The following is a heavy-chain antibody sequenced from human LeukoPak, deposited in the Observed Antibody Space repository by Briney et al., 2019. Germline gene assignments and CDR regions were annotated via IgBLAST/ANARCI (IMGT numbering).Heavy chain of an antibody. J-gene: IGHJ2*01. D-gene: IGHD1-26*01. CDR3: ARRIPTRERRPYWYFDL. CDR2: ISSSSSYI. CDR1: GFTFSNYS. V-gene: IGHV3-21*01. Sequence: PGGSLRLSCAASGFTFSNYSMNWVRQAPGKGLEWVSSISSSSSYIYYAASVKGRFTISRDNAKNSLYLQMNSLRAEDTAVYYCARRIPTRERRPYWYFDLWGRGTLVTVSS.